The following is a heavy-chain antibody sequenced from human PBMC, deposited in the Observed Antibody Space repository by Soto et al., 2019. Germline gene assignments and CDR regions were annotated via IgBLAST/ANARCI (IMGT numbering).Heavy chain of an antibody. V-gene: IGHV1-69*01. Sequence: QVQLVQSGAEVKKPGSSVKVSCKASGGTFSSYAISWVRQAPGQGLEWMGGIIPIFGTANYAQKFQGRVTITADESTSTAYMELSSLRSEDTAVYYCARPVERYRMTGDAFDIWGQGTMVTVSS. CDR2: IIPIFGTA. J-gene: IGHJ3*02. D-gene: IGHD5-18*01. CDR3: ARPVERYRMTGDAFDI. CDR1: GGTFSSYA.